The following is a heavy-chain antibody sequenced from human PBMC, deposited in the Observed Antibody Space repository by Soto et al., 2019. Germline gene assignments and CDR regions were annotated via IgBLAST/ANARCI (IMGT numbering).Heavy chain of an antibody. D-gene: IGHD6-13*01. CDR2: INPSGGST. V-gene: IGHV1-46*01. CDR3: ARSSSWGPPFDY. J-gene: IGHJ4*02. CDR1: GYTFTSYY. Sequence: PVKASSKASGYTFTSYYMHWVRQAPGQGLEWMGIINPSGGSTSYAQKFQGRVTMTRDTSTSTVYMELSSLRSEDTAVYYCARSSSWGPPFDYWGQGTLVTVSS.